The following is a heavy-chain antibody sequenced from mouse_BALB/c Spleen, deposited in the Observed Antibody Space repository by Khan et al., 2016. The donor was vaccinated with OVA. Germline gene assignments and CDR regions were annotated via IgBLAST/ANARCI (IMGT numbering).Heavy chain of an antibody. V-gene: IGHV1S135*01. D-gene: IGHD1-1*01. J-gene: IGHJ2*01. Sequence: VQLKQSGPELVKPGASVKVSCKASDYSFTDYNMYWVKQSHGKSLEWIGYIDPYNGGSIYNQKFKGKATLTVDKSSSTAFMHLNSLTSEDSAVYYCARIYYYGTGFDYWGQGTTLTVSS. CDR3: ARIYYYGTGFDY. CDR2: IDPYNGGS. CDR1: DYSFTDYN.